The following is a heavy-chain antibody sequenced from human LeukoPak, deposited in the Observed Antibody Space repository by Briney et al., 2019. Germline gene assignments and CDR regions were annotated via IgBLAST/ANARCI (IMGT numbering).Heavy chain of an antibody. J-gene: IGHJ4*02. CDR2: ISWNSAYI. CDR1: GFTFHHYA. D-gene: IGHD5-12*01. CDR3: AKDKAPLYSGYDWDLDF. V-gene: IGHV3-9*01. Sequence: GGSLRLSCAASGFTFHHYAIHWVRQVPGKGLEWVSGISWNSAYIGYADSVKGRFTISRDNAKNSVYLQMNSLRAEDTALYYCAKDKAPLYSGYDWDLDFWGQGTLVTVSS.